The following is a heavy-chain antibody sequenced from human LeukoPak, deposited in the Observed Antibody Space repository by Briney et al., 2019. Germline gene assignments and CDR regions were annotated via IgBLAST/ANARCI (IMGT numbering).Heavy chain of an antibody. CDR2: ISAYNGNT. V-gene: IGHV1-18*01. Sequence: GASVKVSCKASGYTFTSYGISWVRQAPGQGLEWMGWISAYNGNTNYAQKLQGRVTMTTDTSTSTAYMELRSLRSDDTAVYYCARDCSSTSCYGNWFDPWGQGTLVTVSS. CDR1: GYTFTSYG. J-gene: IGHJ5*02. D-gene: IGHD2-2*01. CDR3: ARDCSSTSCYGNWFDP.